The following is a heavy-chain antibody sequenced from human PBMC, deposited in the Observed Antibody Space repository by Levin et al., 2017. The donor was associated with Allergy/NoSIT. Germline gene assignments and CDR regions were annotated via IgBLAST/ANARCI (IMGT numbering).Heavy chain of an antibody. CDR1: GFSLSTSGMR. J-gene: IGHJ4*02. CDR3: ALCLTTVTREEFDY. D-gene: IGHD4-17*01. Sequence: RESGPTLVKPTQTLTLTCTFSGFSLSTSGMRVSWIRQPPGKALEWLARIDWDDDKFYSTSLKTRLTISKDTSKNQVVLTMTNMDPVDTATYYCALCLTTVTREEFDYWGQGTLVTVSS. V-gene: IGHV2-70*17. CDR2: IDWDDDK.